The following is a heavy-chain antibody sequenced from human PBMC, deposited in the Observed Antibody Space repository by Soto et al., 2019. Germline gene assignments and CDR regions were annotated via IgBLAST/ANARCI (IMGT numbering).Heavy chain of an antibody. CDR1: GGSIGSGGYS. Sequence: KLSEPLSPTCPASGGSIGSGGYSWSWIRQPPGRGLEWVGHIFYRGNTTHNPAMKSRVTISVDTSKSQFFLILSSVTAADTAVYYCAKDSGYNYGYFRWFDIWGQGTMVTVSS. J-gene: IGHJ4*02. V-gene: IGHV4-61*08. CDR3: AKDSGYNYGYFRWFDI. D-gene: IGHD5-18*01. CDR2: IFYRGNT.